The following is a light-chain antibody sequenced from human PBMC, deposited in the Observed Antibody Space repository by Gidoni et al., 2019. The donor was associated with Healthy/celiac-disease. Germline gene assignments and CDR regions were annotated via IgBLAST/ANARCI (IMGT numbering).Light chain of an antibody. CDR1: QSSSSG. V-gene: IGKV1-5*03. J-gene: IGKJ4*01. CDR3: QQYNSYPLT. CDR2: KAS. Sequence: DSQMTQSPSTLSASVGDRVTITCRASQSSSSGLAWYKQKPGKAPKLLIYKASSLESGVPSRFRGSGSGTEFTLTISSLQPDYFATYYCQQYNSYPLTFGGGTKVEIK.